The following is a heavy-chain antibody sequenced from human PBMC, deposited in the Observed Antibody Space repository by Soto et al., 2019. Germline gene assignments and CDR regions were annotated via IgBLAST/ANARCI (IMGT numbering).Heavy chain of an antibody. V-gene: IGHV1-3*04. Sequence: ASVKVSCKAYGYTFNNYAMHWVRQAPGQRLEWKGWINTGNGNTKYSQKFQGRVTITRDTSATSASTVYMEVSSLRSEDTAIYYCARVEFAHPLAYDYWGQGTLVTVSS. D-gene: IGHD3-16*02. CDR2: INTGNGNT. J-gene: IGHJ4*02. CDR1: GYTFNNYA. CDR3: ARVEFAHPLAYDY.